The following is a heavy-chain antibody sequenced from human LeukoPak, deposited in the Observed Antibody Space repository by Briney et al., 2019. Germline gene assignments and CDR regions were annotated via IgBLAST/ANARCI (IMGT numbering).Heavy chain of an antibody. CDR1: GFTFSNYW. J-gene: IGHJ5*02. CDR3: AKDPSLANWFDP. D-gene: IGHD3-3*02. CDR2: IYSDEGTT. V-gene: IGHV3-74*01. Sequence: GGSLRLSCAASGFTFSNYWMHWVRQAPGEGLVWVSRIYSDEGTTSYADSVKGRFTISRDNSKNTLYLQMNSLRAEDTAVYYCAKDPSLANWFDPWGQGTLVTVSS.